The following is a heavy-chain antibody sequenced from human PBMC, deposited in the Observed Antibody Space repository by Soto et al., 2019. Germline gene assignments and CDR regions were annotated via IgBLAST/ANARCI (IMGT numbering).Heavy chain of an antibody. Sequence: SLRLSCAASGFTFSSYAMHWVRQAPGKGLEWVAVISYDGSNKYYADSVKGRFTISRDNSKNTLYLQMNSLRAEDTAVYYCARGGTAVAGHFDYWGQGTLVTVSS. CDR2: ISYDGSNK. CDR1: GFTFSSYA. CDR3: ARGGTAVAGHFDY. D-gene: IGHD6-19*01. J-gene: IGHJ4*02. V-gene: IGHV3-30-3*01.